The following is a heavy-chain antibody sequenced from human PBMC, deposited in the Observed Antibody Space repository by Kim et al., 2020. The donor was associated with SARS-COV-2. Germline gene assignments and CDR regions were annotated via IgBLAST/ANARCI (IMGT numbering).Heavy chain of an antibody. V-gene: IGHV1-2*02. CDR2: NSNIGAT. J-gene: IGHJ4*02. Sequence: NSNIGATVYEQKFQGRVTVTRDTSISTVYMELSRLTSDDTAVYFCTREDFWGQGTLVTVSS. CDR3: TREDF.